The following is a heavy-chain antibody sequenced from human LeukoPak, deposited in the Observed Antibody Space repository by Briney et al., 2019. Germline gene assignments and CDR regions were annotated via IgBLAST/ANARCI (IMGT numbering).Heavy chain of an antibody. CDR3: ARDRPSGFYFDS. CDR2: INWNGGST. CDR1: GFTFDEYG. V-gene: IGHV3-20*04. D-gene: IGHD5-12*01. Sequence: GGSLRLSCVTSGFTFDEYGMSWVRQAPGKGLEWVSGINWNGGSTGYADSLQGRFTISRDNAKNSLYLQIYNLRAEDTAFYFCARDRPSGFYFDSWGQGTLVIVSS. J-gene: IGHJ4*02.